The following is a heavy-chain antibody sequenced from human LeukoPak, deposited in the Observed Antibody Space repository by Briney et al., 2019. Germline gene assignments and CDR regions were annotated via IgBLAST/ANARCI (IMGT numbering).Heavy chain of an antibody. Sequence: HPGGSLRLSCAASGFTFSSYAVSWVRQAPGKGLEWVSGISGSGGSTYYADSVKGRFTISRDNSKNTLYLQMNSLRADDTAVYYCAKGQVTTVRGVMNYWGQGTLVTVSS. D-gene: IGHD3-10*01. V-gene: IGHV3-23*01. CDR1: GFTFSSYA. CDR2: ISGSGGST. J-gene: IGHJ4*02. CDR3: AKGQVTTVRGVMNY.